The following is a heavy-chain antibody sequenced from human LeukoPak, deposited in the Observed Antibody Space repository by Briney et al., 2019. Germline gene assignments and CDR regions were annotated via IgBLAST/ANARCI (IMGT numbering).Heavy chain of an antibody. CDR3: ARPEVVAGTYYYYYYMDV. Sequence: GGSLRLSCAASDFVFSDYYMSWIRQAPGKGLEWVSYISSSGSTIYYADSVKGRFTISRDNAKNSLYLQMNSLRAEDAAVYYCARPEVVAGTYYYYYYMDVWGKGTTVTVSS. CDR2: ISSSGSTI. CDR1: DFVFSDYY. D-gene: IGHD2-15*01. J-gene: IGHJ6*03. V-gene: IGHV3-11*01.